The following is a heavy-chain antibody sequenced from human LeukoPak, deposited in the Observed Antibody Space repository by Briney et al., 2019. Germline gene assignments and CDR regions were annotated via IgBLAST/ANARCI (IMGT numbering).Heavy chain of an antibody. D-gene: IGHD4-4*01. V-gene: IGHV3-7*01. Sequence: PGGSLRLSCAASGFTFSSYWMSWVRQAPGKGLEWVANINQDGREKYYVDSVKGRFTISRDNAKNSLYLQMNSLRAEDTAVYYCARRATTVPTETETWFDPWGQGTLVTVPS. CDR2: INQDGREK. J-gene: IGHJ5*02. CDR3: ARRATTVPTETETWFDP. CDR1: GFTFSSYW.